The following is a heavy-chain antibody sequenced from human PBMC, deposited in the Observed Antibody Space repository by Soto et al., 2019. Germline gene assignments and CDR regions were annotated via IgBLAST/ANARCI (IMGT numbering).Heavy chain of an antibody. Sequence: GASVKVSCKASGYTFTSYYMHWVRQAPGQGLGWMGIINPSGGSTSYAQKFQGRVTMTRDTSTSTVYMELSSLRSEDTAVYYCARYLRIVRGFNYYYGMDVWGQGTTVTVSS. CDR1: GYTFTSYY. D-gene: IGHD3-22*01. J-gene: IGHJ6*02. CDR3: ARYLRIVRGFNYYYGMDV. CDR2: INPSGGST. V-gene: IGHV1-46*01.